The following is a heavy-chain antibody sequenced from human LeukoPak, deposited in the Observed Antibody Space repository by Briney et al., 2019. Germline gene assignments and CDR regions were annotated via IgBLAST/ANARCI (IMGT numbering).Heavy chain of an antibody. CDR2: IYSSGST. J-gene: IGHJ4*02. CDR3: AREHMVRGVINR. V-gene: IGHV4-4*07. Sequence: SETLSLTCTVSGGSISNYYWSWIRQPAGKRLEWLGRIYSSGSTNYNPSLESRVTVSVDTSKNQFSLKLSSVTAADTDVYYCAREHMVRGVINRWGQGALVTVSS. D-gene: IGHD3-10*01. CDR1: GGSISNYY.